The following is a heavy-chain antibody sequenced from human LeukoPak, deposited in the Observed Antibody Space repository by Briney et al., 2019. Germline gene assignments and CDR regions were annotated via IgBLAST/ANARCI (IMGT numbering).Heavy chain of an antibody. Sequence: PSEALSLSCTVSGYSISSGYYWGWIRQPPGKGLEWIGSIYHSGSTYYNPSLKSRVTISVDTSKNQFSLKLSSVTAADTAVYYCARSPPSSWQYSKFGFFDYWGQGTLVTVSS. V-gene: IGHV4-38-2*02. D-gene: IGHD6-13*01. J-gene: IGHJ4*02. CDR3: ARSPPSSWQYSKFGFFDY. CDR2: IYHSGST. CDR1: GYSISSGYY.